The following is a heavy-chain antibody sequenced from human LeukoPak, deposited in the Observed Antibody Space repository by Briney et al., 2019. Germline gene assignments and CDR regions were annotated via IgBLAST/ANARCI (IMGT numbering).Heavy chain of an antibody. V-gene: IGHV3-66*01. CDR2: LYSGGNR. Sequence: GGSLRLSCAVSGFTVSSSHMSWVRQAPGKGLEWVSVLYSGGNRFYEDSVKGRFTISRDNSKNTLYLQMNSLRAEDTAVYYCATQNWGSRAFDYWGQGTLVTVSS. D-gene: IGHD7-27*01. J-gene: IGHJ4*02. CDR3: ATQNWGSRAFDY. CDR1: GFTVSSSH.